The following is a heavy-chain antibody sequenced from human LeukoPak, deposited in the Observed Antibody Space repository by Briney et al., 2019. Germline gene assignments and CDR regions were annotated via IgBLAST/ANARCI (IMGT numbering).Heavy chain of an antibody. V-gene: IGHV3-7*01. D-gene: IGHD3-10*01. Sequence: PGRSLGLSCAASGFTFSSYWMSWVRQAPGKGLEWVANLKQDGSEKYYLDSVKGRFTISRDNAKNSLYLQMNSLRAEDTAVYYCARDRALGWFDPWGQGTLVTVSS. CDR2: LKQDGSEK. CDR1: GFTFSSYW. J-gene: IGHJ5*02. CDR3: ARDRALGWFDP.